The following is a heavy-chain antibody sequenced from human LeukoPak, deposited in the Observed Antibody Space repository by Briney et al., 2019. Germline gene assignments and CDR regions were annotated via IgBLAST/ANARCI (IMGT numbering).Heavy chain of an antibody. CDR3: VKEGFPDFHHSMDV. J-gene: IGHJ6*02. V-gene: IGHV3-9*02. CDR2: ISWNSGSI. CDR1: GFTSDDYA. Sequence: GGSLRLSCAASGFTSDDYAMHWVRQAPGKGLEWVSGISWNSGSIGYADSVKGRFTISRDNAKNSLYLQMNSLRAEDTALYYCVKEGFPDFHHSMDVWGQGATVTVSS. D-gene: IGHD2-15*01.